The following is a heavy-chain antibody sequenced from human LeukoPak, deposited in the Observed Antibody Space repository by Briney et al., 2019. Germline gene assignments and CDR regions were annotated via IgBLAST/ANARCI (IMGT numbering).Heavy chain of an antibody. J-gene: IGHJ3*02. CDR1: GYSFTSYW. Sequence: LGESLKISCKGSGYSFTSYWIGWVRQMPGKGLEWMGIIYPGDSDTRYSPSFQGQVTISADKSINTAYLQWSSLKASDTAMYYCASRVAVAGTDDAFDIWGQGTMVTVSS. V-gene: IGHV5-51*01. CDR3: ASRVAVAGTDDAFDI. D-gene: IGHD6-19*01. CDR2: IYPGDSDT.